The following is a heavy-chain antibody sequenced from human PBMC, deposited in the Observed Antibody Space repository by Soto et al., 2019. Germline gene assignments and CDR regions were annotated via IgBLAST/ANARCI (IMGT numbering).Heavy chain of an antibody. CDR2: IKSKTDGGTT. D-gene: IGHD3-3*01. Sequence: GGSLRLSCAASGFTFSNAWMNWVRQAPGKGLEWVGRIKSKTDGGTTDYVAPVKGRFTISRDDSKNTLYLQMNSLKTEDTAVYYCTTGGSRITIFGVVSGRYGKDVWSRGTTVTVSS. CDR3: TTGGSRITIFGVVSGRYGKDV. CDR1: GFTFSNAW. V-gene: IGHV3-15*07. J-gene: IGHJ6*02.